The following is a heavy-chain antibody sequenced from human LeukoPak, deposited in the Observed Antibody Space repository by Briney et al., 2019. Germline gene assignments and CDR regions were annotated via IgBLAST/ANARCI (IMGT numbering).Heavy chain of an antibody. Sequence: GGSLRLSCAASGFTFSSHSMNWVRQAPGKGLEYVAGISSNGDNTDFADSAKGRFTISRDNSKSTLFLQMNSLRAEDTAVYFCTRDSALLGVAFDLWGQGTVVTVSS. V-gene: IGHV3-64D*06. CDR1: GFTFSSHS. D-gene: IGHD2-15*01. CDR3: TRDSALLGVAFDL. CDR2: ISSNGDNT. J-gene: IGHJ3*01.